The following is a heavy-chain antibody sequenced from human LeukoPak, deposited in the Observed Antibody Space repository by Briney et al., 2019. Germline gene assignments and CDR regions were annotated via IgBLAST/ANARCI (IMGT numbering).Heavy chain of an antibody. D-gene: IGHD6-13*01. CDR3: ARPIAAAGIAPFDY. J-gene: IGHJ4*02. Sequence: ASVTVSCKASGYTFTSYAMNWVRQAPGQGLEWMGWINTNTGNPTYAQGFTGRFVFSLDTSVSTAYLQISSLKAEDTAVYYCARPIAAAGIAPFDYWGQGTLVTVSS. CDR1: GYTFTSYA. CDR2: INTNTGNP. V-gene: IGHV7-4-1*02.